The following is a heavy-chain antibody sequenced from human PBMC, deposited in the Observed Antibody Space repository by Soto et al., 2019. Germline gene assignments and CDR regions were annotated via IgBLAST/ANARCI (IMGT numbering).Heavy chain of an antibody. J-gene: IGHJ4*02. CDR1: GFTVSSNY. CDR3: ASVLGWYAN. Sequence: EVQLVESGGGLIQPGGSLRLSCAASGFTVSSNYMSWVRQAPGKGLEWVSVIYSGGSTYYADSVKGRFTSSRDNSKNTLSLQMNSLRAEDMPVYYCASVLGWYANRAPGTLVTVSS. V-gene: IGHV3-53*01. CDR2: IYSGGST. D-gene: IGHD2-8*01.